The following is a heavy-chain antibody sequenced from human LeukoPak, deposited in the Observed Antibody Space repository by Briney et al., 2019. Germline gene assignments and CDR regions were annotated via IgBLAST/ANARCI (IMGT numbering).Heavy chain of an antibody. CDR2: IYHSGST. V-gene: IGHV4-38-2*01. CDR3: ARRTVGNWFDP. CDR1: GYSISSGYY. J-gene: IGHJ5*02. D-gene: IGHD1-26*01. Sequence: NPSETLSLTCAVSGYSISSGYYWGWIRQPPGKGLEWIGSIYHSGSTYYNPSLKSRVTISVDTSKNQFSLKLSSVTAADTAVYYCARRTVGNWFDPWGQGTLVTVSS.